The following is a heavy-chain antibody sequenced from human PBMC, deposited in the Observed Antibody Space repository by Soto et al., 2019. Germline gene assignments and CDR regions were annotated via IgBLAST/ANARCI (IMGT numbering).Heavy chain of an antibody. J-gene: IGHJ6*02. CDR1: GYSFTSYW. CDR3: ARPSSGYYHGMDV. CDR2: IYPGDSDT. V-gene: IGHV5-51*01. D-gene: IGHD3-22*01. Sequence: GESLKISCKGSGYSFTSYWIGWVRQMPGKGLEWMGIIYPGDSDTRYSPSFQGQVTISADKSISTAYLQWNGLKASDTAMYYCARPSSGYYHGMDVWGQGTTVTV.